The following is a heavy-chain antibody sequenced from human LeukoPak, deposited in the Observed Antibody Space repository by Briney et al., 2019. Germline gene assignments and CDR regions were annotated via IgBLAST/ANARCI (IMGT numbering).Heavy chain of an antibody. CDR2: ISGSGGST. J-gene: IGHJ4*02. V-gene: IGHV3-23*01. CDR1: GFTFSSYA. D-gene: IGHD6-13*01. Sequence: GGSLRLSCAASGFTFSSYAMSWVRQAPGKGLEWVSAISGSGGSTYYADSVKGRFTISRDNSKNTPYLQMGSLRAEDMAVYYCARDSGGIAAAELVYWGQGTLVTVSS. CDR3: ARDSGGIAAAELVY.